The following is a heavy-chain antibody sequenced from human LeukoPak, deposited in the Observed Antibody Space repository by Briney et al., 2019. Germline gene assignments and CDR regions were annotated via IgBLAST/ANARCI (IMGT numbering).Heavy chain of an antibody. V-gene: IGHV1-2*02. D-gene: IGHD4-23*01. CDR1: GYTFTGYY. Sequence: ASVKVSCKASGYTFTGYYMHWVRQAPGQGLEWMGWINPNSGGTIYAQKFQGRVTMTTNTSISTAYMELSRLRSDDTAVYYCARDVSLTESAVTTVGWGQGTLVTVSS. CDR2: INPNSGGT. J-gene: IGHJ4*02. CDR3: ARDVSLTESAVTTVG.